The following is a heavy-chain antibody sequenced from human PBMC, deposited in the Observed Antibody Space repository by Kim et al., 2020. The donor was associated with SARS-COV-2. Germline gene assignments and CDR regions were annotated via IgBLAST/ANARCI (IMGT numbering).Heavy chain of an antibody. CDR3: ARDLWFGEMGTDYYYGMDV. CDR2: IYYSGST. V-gene: IGHV4-59*01. D-gene: IGHD3-10*01. CDR1: GGSISSYY. Sequence: SETLSLTCTVSGGSISSYYWSWIRQPPGKGLEWIGYIYYSGSTNYNPSLKSRVTISVDTSKNQFSLKLSSVTAADTAVYYCARDLWFGEMGTDYYYGMDVWGQGTTVTVSS. J-gene: IGHJ6*02.